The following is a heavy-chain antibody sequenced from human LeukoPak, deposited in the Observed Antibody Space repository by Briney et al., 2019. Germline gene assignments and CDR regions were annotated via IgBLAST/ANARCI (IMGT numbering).Heavy chain of an antibody. D-gene: IGHD3-9*01. CDR2: IKDKTEGGTT. V-gene: IGHV3-15*01. Sequence: GGSLRLSCAASGFPFSNAWMSWVRQAPGKGLEWVGRIKDKTEGGTTDYAAPVKGRFTISRDDSKNTLYLQMDSLKTEDTAVYYCTSFDQGLYWGQGTLVTVSS. J-gene: IGHJ4*02. CDR1: GFPFSNAW. CDR3: TSFDQGLY.